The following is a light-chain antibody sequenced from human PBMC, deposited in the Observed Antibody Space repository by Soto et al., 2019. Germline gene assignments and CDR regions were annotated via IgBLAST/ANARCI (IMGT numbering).Light chain of an antibody. J-gene: IGKJ3*01. CDR3: QQANSFPRT. CDR1: QNVTTS. Sequence: DIQLTQSPSTLSASVGDSVTITCRASQNVTTSMAWYQHKPGKAPKLLIYAASSLQSGVPSRFSGSGSGTDFTLTINNLQPEDFATYYCQQANSFPRTFGPGTKVDIK. V-gene: IGKV1-12*01. CDR2: AAS.